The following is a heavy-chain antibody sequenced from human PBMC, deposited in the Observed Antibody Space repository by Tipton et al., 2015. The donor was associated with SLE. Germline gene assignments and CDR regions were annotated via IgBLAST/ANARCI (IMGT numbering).Heavy chain of an antibody. CDR2: IYHDGST. V-gene: IGHV4-39*07. CDR1: GGSIRSTNYY. Sequence: TLSLTCTVSGGSIRSTNYYWSWIRQHPEKGLEWIANIYHDGSTYYNPSLKSRVTISVDTSKNQFSLKLTSVTAADTAVFYCARHRGYFTVSDYIDYWGQGTLVTVSS. D-gene: IGHD2-8*01. J-gene: IGHJ4*02. CDR3: ARHRGYFTVSDYIDY.